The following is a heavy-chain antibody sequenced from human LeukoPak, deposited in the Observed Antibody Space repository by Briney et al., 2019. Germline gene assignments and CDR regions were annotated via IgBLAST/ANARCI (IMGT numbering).Heavy chain of an antibody. CDR1: GYTFTTYG. V-gene: IGHV1-18*01. J-gene: IGHJ5*02. CDR2: ISAYNGKT. Sequence: GASVHVSFQASGYTFTTYGLSWVRQAPGQGIEWMGWISAYNGKTSYAQKFQGRVTMTTDTSTSTAYMELRSLSSDDTAMYYCAREGKFYDILTGYSTAANWFDPWGQGTLVTVSS. CDR3: AREGKFYDILTGYSTAANWFDP. D-gene: IGHD3-9*01.